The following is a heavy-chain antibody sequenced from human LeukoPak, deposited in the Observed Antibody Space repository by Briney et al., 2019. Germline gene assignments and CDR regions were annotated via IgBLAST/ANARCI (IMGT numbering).Heavy chain of an antibody. J-gene: IGHJ4*02. Sequence: SETLSLTCAVYGGSISSGGYYWSWIRQPPGKGLEWIGYIYHSGSTYYNPSLKSRVTISVDRSKNQFSLKLSSVTAADTAVYYCARGIFGVVSEPLDYWGQGTLVTVSS. CDR3: ARGIFGVVSEPLDY. CDR1: GGSISSGGYY. V-gene: IGHV4-30-2*01. CDR2: IYHSGST. D-gene: IGHD3-3*01.